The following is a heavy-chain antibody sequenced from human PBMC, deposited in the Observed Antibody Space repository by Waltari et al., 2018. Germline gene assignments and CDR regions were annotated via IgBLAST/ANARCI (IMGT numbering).Heavy chain of an antibody. V-gene: IGHV4-30-2*01. CDR3: ARAQPGEGSVPPGWFDP. D-gene: IGHD7-27*01. J-gene: IGHJ5*02. CDR1: GGSISRGGYS. Sequence: QLQLQESGSGLVKPSQPLSLTCAVSGGSISRGGYSWSWLRQPPGKGLEWIGYIYHSGSTYYNPSLKSRVTISVDRSKNQFSLKLSSVTAADTAVYYCARAQPGEGSVPPGWFDPWGQGTLVTVSS. CDR2: IYHSGST.